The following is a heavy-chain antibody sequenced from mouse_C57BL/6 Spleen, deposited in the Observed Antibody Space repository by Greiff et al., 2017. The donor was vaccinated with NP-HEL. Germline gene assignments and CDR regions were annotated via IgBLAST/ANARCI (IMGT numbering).Heavy chain of an antibody. V-gene: IGHV1-42*01. CDR2: INPSTGGT. CDR1: GYSFTGYY. Sequence: VQLKESGPELVKPGASVKISCKASGYSFTGYYMNWVKQSPEKSLEWIGEINPSTGGTTYNQKFKAKATLTVDKSSSTAYMQLKSLTSEDSAVYYCAKGNWAWFAYWGQGTLVTVSA. J-gene: IGHJ3*01. D-gene: IGHD4-1*02. CDR3: AKGNWAWFAY.